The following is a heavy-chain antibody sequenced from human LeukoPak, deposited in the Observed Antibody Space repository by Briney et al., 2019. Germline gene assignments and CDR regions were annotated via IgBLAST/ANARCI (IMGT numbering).Heavy chain of an antibody. CDR1: GYTLTELS. D-gene: IGHD1-26*01. CDR3: ATAVGELLRSPPLPDY. J-gene: IGHJ4*02. V-gene: IGHV1-24*01. Sequence: ASVKVSCKVSGYTLTELSMHWVRQAPGKGLEWMGGFDPEDGETIYAQKFQGRVTMTEDTSTDTAYMELSSLRSEDTAVYYCATAVGELLRSPPLPDYWGQGTLVTVSS. CDR2: FDPEDGET.